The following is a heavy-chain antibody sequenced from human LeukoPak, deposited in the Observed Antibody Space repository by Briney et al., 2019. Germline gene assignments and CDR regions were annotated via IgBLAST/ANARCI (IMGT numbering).Heavy chain of an antibody. J-gene: IGHJ1*01. Sequence: SETLSLTCTVSGGSISSGGYYWSWIRQPPGKGLEWIGYLYHSGSTYYNPSLKSRVTISVDRSKNQFSLKLSSVTAADTAVYYCARQLKTRARHPEYFQHWGQGTLVTVSS. CDR1: GGSISSGGYY. V-gene: IGHV4-30-2*02. D-gene: IGHD6-6*01. CDR2: LYHSGST. CDR3: ARQLKTRARHPEYFQH.